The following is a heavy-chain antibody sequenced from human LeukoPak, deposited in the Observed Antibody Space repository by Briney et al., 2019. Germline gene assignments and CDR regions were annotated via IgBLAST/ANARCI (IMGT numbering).Heavy chain of an antibody. CDR3: AREGHNWNYDCFDS. CDR2: TYYRSKWYN. V-gene: IGHV6-1*01. D-gene: IGHD1-7*01. J-gene: IGHJ4*02. CDR1: GDSVSSNSAA. Sequence: SQTLSLTCAIFGDSVSSNSAAWNWIRQSPSRGLEWLGRTYYRSKWYNDYAVSMKGRISISPDTSKNQLSLQMSSVTPEDTAVYYCAREGHNWNYDCFDSWGQGILVTVSP.